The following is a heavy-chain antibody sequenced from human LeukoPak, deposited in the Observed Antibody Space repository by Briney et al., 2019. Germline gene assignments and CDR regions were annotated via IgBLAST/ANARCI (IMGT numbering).Heavy chain of an antibody. D-gene: IGHD2-2*02. CDR2: IYHSEAT. V-gene: IGHV4-30-4*01. J-gene: IGHJ5*02. CDR1: GGSISSGDCY. Sequence: RPSETLSLTCTVSGGSISSGDCYWSWIRQPPGKGLGWIGYIYHSEATYYNPSLKSRVTMSVDTSKNQFSLKLSSVTAADTAVYYCARATIVPAAINWFDPWGQGTLVTVSS. CDR3: ARATIVPAAINWFDP.